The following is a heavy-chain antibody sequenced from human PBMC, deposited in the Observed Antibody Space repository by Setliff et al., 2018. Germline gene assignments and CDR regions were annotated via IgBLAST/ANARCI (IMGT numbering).Heavy chain of an antibody. V-gene: IGHV1-18*04. CDR3: ARINFYVSSGYYYAPEL. D-gene: IGHD3-22*01. CDR1: GYIFRSYG. J-gene: IGHJ4*02. CDR2: ISAYNDNT. Sequence: ASVKVSCKASGYIFRSYGINWMRQAPGQGFEWMGWISAYNDNTKSAQKFQGRITMTTDTSTSTSYMELRSLRADDTAVYYCARINFYVSSGYYYAPELWGQGTTVTVSS.